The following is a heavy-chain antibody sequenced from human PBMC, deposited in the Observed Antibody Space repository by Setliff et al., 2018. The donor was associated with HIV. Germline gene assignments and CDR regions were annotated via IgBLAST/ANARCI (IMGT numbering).Heavy chain of an antibody. D-gene: IGHD3-22*01. V-gene: IGHV4-59*01. J-gene: IGHJ3*02. CDR3: ARGEYYYDSSGYYPI. CDR2: IYYSGST. CDR1: GGSISSYY. Sequence: PSETLSLTCTVSGGSISSYYWSWIRQPPGKGLEWIGYIYYSGSTNYNPSLKSRVTISVDTSKNQFSLKLSSVTAADTTVYYCARGEYYYDSSGYYPIWGQGTMVTVSS.